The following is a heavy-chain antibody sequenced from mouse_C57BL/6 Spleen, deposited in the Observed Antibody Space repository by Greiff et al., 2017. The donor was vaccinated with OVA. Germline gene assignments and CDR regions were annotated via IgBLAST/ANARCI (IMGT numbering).Heavy chain of an antibody. CDR2: IDPNRGGT. V-gene: IGHV1-72*01. D-gene: IGHD2-10*01. CDR3: ARRAYYGNHGDY. J-gene: IGHJ2*01. Sequence: QVQLQQPGAELVKPGASVKLSCKASGYTFTSYWMHWVKQRPGRGLEWIGRIDPNRGGTKYNEKFKSKATLTVDKPSSPAYMQLSSLTSEDSAVYYCARRAYYGNHGDYWGQGTTLTVSS. CDR1: GYTFTSYW.